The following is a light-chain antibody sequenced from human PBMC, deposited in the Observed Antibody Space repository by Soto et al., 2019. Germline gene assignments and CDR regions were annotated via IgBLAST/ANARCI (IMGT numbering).Light chain of an antibody. CDR3: AAWDDSLSVVV. CDR2: RNN. J-gene: IGLJ2*01. Sequence: QPVLTQPPSASGTPGQRVTFSCSGSSSNIGSHYVYWYQHLPGTAPKLLIYRNNQRPSGVPDRFSGSKSGTSASLAISGLRSEDEADYYCAAWDDSLSVVVFGGGTKLTVL. V-gene: IGLV1-47*01. CDR1: SSNIGSHY.